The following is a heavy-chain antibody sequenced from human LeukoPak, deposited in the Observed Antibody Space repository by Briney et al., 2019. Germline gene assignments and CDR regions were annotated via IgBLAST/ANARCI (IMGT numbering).Heavy chain of an antibody. CDR1: GGSISSYY. Sequence: SETLSLTCTVSGGSISSYYWSWIRQPPGKGLEWVGYIYYSGSTNYNSSLKSRVTISVDTSKNQFSLTLTSVTAADTAVCYCARLESAAAGNRWFDPWGQGILVTVSS. D-gene: IGHD6-13*01. CDR3: ARLESAAAGNRWFDP. CDR2: IYYSGST. J-gene: IGHJ5*02. V-gene: IGHV4-59*12.